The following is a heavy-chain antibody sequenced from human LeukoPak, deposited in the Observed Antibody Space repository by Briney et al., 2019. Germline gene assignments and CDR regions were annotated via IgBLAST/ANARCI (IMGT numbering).Heavy chain of an antibody. V-gene: IGHV3-48*01. CDR3: ARGRRQGTIFGVARNGFDI. Sequence: GGSLRLSCAASGFTFNTYAMHWVRQAPGKGLEWVSYISSSSSTIYYADSVKGRFTISRDNSKNSLYLQMDSLRAEDTAVYYCARGRRQGTIFGVARNGFDIWGQGTMVTVSS. CDR2: ISSSSSTI. CDR1: GFTFNTYA. D-gene: IGHD3-3*02. J-gene: IGHJ3*02.